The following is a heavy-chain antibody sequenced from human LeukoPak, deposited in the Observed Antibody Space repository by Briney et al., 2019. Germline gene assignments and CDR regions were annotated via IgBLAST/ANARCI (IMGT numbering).Heavy chain of an antibody. J-gene: IGHJ6*03. V-gene: IGHV3-7*01. D-gene: IGHD1-26*01. CDR3: ARGTATAYYYYYMDV. CDR1: GFTFSSYW. Sequence: PGGSLRLSCAASGFTFSSYWMSWVRQAPGKGLEWAANIKQDGSEKYYVDSVKGRFTISRDNAKNSLYLQMNSLRAEDTAVYYCARGTATAYYYYYMDVWGKGTTVTISS. CDR2: IKQDGSEK.